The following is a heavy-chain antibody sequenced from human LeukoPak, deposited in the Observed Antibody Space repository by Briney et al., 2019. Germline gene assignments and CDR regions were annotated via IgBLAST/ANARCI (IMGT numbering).Heavy chain of an antibody. Sequence: GGSLRLSCAASGFTFSTYNMNWVRQAPGKGLEWVSSISGSSNYIYYADSVKGRFTISRDNAKNSLYLQMNSLRAEDTAVYYCARGPFYDYVWGSYLLDYWGQGTLVTVSS. V-gene: IGHV3-21*01. CDR3: ARGPFYDYVWGSYLLDY. CDR1: GFTFSTYN. D-gene: IGHD3-16*02. J-gene: IGHJ4*02. CDR2: ISGSSNYI.